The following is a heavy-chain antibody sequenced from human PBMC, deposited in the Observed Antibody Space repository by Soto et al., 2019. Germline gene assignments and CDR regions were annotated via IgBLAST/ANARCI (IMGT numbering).Heavy chain of an antibody. J-gene: IGHJ1*01. D-gene: IGHD2-21*02. CDR3: AKEAYCGGDCYSEYFQH. Sequence: SLRLSCAASGFTFSSYGMHWVRQAPGKGLEWVAVISYDGSNKYYADSVKGRFTISRDNSKNTLYLQMNSLRAEDTAVYYCAKEAYCGGDCYSEYFQHWGQGTLVTV. V-gene: IGHV3-30*18. CDR2: ISYDGSNK. CDR1: GFTFSSYG.